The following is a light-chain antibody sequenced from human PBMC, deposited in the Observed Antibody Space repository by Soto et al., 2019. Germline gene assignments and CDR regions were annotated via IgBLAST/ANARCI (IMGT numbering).Light chain of an antibody. CDR2: DAS. J-gene: IGKJ1*01. CDR3: PPYASFSVT. V-gene: IGKV1-5*01. Sequence: SQNPQAPSTLNASVGDRVAITCRASQSISSWLAWYQQKPWKAPKLLIYDASNLESGVPSRFSGSGSGTEFTLTISSLQPDDFATYYCPPYASFSVTFGQGTTV. CDR1: QSISSW.